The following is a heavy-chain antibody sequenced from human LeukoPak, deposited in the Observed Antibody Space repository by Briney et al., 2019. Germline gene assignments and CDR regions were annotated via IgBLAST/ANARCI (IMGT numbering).Heavy chain of an antibody. J-gene: IGHJ4*02. CDR1: GGSISSSSYY. CDR3: ASLYDSSGS. V-gene: IGHV4-39*01. CDR2: IYYSGST. Sequence: PSETLSLTCSVSGGSISSSSYYWGWIRQPPGKGLEWIGSIYYSGSTYYNPSLKSRVTISVDTSKNQFSLKLNSVTAADTAVYYCASLYDSSGSWGQGTLVTVSS. D-gene: IGHD3-22*01.